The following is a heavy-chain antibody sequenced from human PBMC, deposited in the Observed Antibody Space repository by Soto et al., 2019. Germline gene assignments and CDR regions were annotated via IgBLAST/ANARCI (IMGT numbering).Heavy chain of an antibody. J-gene: IGHJ5*02. D-gene: IGHD3-3*01. CDR2: IYYSGST. CDR3: ARIRITIFGVVNNWFDP. CDR1: GGSVSSGSYY. V-gene: IGHV4-61*01. Sequence: PSETLSLTCTVSGGSVSSGSYYWSWIRQPPGKGLEWIGYIYYSGSTNYNPSLKSRVTISVDTSKNQFSLKLSSVTAADTAVYYCARIRITIFGVVNNWFDPCGQGTLVTVSS.